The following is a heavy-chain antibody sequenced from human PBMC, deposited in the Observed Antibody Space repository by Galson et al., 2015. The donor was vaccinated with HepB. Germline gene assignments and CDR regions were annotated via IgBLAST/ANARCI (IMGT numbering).Heavy chain of an antibody. CDR3: ARDREYSTYVRAYYYYYGMDV. J-gene: IGHJ6*02. CDR1: GFSVSINY. V-gene: IGHV3-53*01. Sequence: SLRLSCAASGFSVSINYINWVRQAPGKGLEWVSVIYSGGSTYYTDSVKGRFTISRDNSKNTLYLQMNTLRVEDTAVYYCARDREYSTYVRAYYYYYGMDVWGQGTTVTVSS. CDR2: IYSGGST. D-gene: IGHD6-6*01.